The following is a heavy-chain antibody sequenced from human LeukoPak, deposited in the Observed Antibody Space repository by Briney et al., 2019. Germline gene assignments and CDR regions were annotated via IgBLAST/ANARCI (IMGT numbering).Heavy chain of an antibody. V-gene: IGHV3-21*01. Sequence: PGGPLRLSCAASGFTFSSYSMNWVRQAPGKGLEWVSSISSSSSYIYYADSVKGRFTISRDNAKNSLYLQMNSLRAEDTAVYYCARAPEGEYFDHWGQGTLVTVSS. CDR3: ARAPEGEYFDH. CDR2: ISSSSSYI. CDR1: GFTFSSYS. D-gene: IGHD2/OR15-2a*01. J-gene: IGHJ4*02.